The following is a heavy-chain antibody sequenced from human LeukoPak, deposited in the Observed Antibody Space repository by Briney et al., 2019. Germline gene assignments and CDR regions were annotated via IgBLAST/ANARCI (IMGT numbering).Heavy chain of an antibody. CDR1: GGSMRGYY. J-gene: IGHJ5*02. V-gene: IGHV4-59*01. Sequence: PSETLSLTCTVSGGSMRGYYWSWIRQPPGKGLEWIGYIYYSGSTNYNPSLKSRVTISVDTSKNQFSLKLSSVTAADTAVYYCARGDLGYCSGGSCYMVNGFDPWGQGTLVTVSS. D-gene: IGHD2-15*01. CDR2: IYYSGST. CDR3: ARGDLGYCSGGSCYMVNGFDP.